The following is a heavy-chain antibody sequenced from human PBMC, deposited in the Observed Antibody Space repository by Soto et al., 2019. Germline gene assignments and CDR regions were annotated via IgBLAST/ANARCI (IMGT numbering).Heavy chain of an antibody. Sequence: GGSLRLSCAASGFTFSSYSMNWVRQAPGEGLEWVSYISSIGTNRYYAESVEGRFTISRDNAKKSLYLQMNSLRAEDTAVYYCARDREYSPYGLDVWGQGTTVTVSS. D-gene: IGHD5-12*01. CDR1: GFTFSSYS. V-gene: IGHV3-48*04. CDR3: ARDREYSPYGLDV. CDR2: ISSIGTNR. J-gene: IGHJ6*02.